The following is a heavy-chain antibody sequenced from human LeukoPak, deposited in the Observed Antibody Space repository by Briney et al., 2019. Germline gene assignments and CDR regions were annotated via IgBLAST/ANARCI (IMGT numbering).Heavy chain of an antibody. D-gene: IGHD5-12*01. J-gene: IGHJ5*02. Sequence: ASVKVSCKASGYTFTSYDINWVRQATGQGLEWMGWMNPNSGNTGYAQKFQGRVTMTRNTSISTAYMELSSLRSKDTAVYYCARSGSRRGYSGYDGGWFDPWGQGTLVTVSS. CDR1: GYTFTSYD. CDR3: ARSGSRRGYSGYDGGWFDP. CDR2: MNPNSGNT. V-gene: IGHV1-8*01.